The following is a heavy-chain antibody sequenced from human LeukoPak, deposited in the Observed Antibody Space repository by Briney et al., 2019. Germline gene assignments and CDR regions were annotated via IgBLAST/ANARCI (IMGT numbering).Heavy chain of an antibody. D-gene: IGHD6-13*01. V-gene: IGHV4-34*01. CDR2: INHSGST. J-gene: IGHJ6*02. CDR3: ARGRGSIAAAGLYYYYGMDV. CDR1: GGSFSGYY. Sequence: SETLSLTCAVYGGSFSGYYWSWIRQPPGKGLEWIGEINHSGSTNYNPSFKSRVTISVDTSKNQFSLKLSSVTAADTAVYYCARGRGSIAAAGLYYYYGMDVWGQGTTVTVSS.